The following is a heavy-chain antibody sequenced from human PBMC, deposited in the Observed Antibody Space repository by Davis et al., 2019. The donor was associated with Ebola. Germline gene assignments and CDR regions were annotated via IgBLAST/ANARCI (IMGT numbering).Heavy chain of an antibody. V-gene: IGHV3-30*03. Sequence: GESLKISCAASGLTFSSYGMHWVRQGPGKGLEWVAVISYDGRHTYYADSVKGRFTISRDKSNNTLYLEMNSLRVDDTAVYYCATTQWLREFDNWGQGTLVTVSS. D-gene: IGHD6-19*01. CDR2: ISYDGRHT. CDR3: ATTQWLREFDN. J-gene: IGHJ4*02. CDR1: GLTFSSYG.